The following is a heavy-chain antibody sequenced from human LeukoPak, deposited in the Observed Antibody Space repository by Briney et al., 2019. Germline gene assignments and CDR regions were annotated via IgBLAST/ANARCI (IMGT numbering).Heavy chain of an antibody. CDR1: GYTFTSYG. Sequence: ASVKVSCKASGYTFTSYGISWVRQAPGQGLEWMGWISAYNGNTNYAQKLQGRATMTTDTSTSTAYMELRSLRSDDTAVYYCARDFGDIVATTKGDFDYWGQGTLVTVSS. CDR2: ISAYNGNT. V-gene: IGHV1-18*01. J-gene: IGHJ4*02. D-gene: IGHD5-12*01. CDR3: ARDFGDIVATTKGDFDY.